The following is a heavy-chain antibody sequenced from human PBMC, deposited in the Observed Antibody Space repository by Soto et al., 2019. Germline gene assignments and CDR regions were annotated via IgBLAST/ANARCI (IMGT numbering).Heavy chain of an antibody. J-gene: IGHJ6*02. D-gene: IGHD6-13*01. Sequence: ASAKVSCKASGYTFTSYAMHWVRQAPGQRLEWMGWINAGNGNTKYSQKFQGRVTITRDTSASTAYMELSSLRSEDTAVYYCAAEDQYSSSWYYYYGMDVWGQGTTVIVS. CDR1: GYTFTSYA. V-gene: IGHV1-3*01. CDR3: AAEDQYSSSWYYYYGMDV. CDR2: INAGNGNT.